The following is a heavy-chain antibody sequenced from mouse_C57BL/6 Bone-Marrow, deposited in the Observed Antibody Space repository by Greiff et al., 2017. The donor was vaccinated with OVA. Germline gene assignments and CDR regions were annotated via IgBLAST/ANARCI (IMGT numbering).Heavy chain of an antibody. D-gene: IGHD3-2*02. Sequence: GEPGGGLVQPKGSLKLSCAASGFSFNTYAMNWVRQAPGKGLEWVARIRSKSNNYATYYADSVKDRFTISSDDSESMLYLQMNNLKTEDTAMYYCVSTAQAQTFAYWGQGTLVTVSA. CDR2: IRSKSNNYAT. V-gene: IGHV10-1*01. J-gene: IGHJ3*01. CDR1: GFSFNTYA. CDR3: VSTAQAQTFAY.